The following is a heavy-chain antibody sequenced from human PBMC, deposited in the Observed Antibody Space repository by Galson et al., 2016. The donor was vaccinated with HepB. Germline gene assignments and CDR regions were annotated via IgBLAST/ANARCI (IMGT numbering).Heavy chain of an antibody. J-gene: IGHJ4*02. CDR2: ISYDGINE. Sequence: SLRLSCAASGFTFSRHGMHWVRQAPGKGLEWVAVISYDGINEHYADSVKGRFIISRDNSKNTLYLEMNSLRPEDTAVYYCARVVGGVSNLRLLPNDYWGQGTLVTVAS. V-gene: IGHV3-30-3*01. CDR3: ARVVGGVSNLRLLPNDY. CDR1: GFTFSRHG. D-gene: IGHD2-21*01.